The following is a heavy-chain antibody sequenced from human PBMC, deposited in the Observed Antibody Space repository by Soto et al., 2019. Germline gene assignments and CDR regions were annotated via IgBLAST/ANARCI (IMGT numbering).Heavy chain of an antibody. CDR3: AREGRIWTGDSSWFNP. CDR1: GYTFTSYA. J-gene: IGHJ5*02. D-gene: IGHD3-22*01. V-gene: IGHV1-3*01. Sequence: GASVKVSCKASGYTFTSYAMHWVRQAPGQRLEWMGWINAGNGNTKYSQKFQGRVTITRDTSASTAYMELSSLRSEDTAVYYCAREGRIWTGDSSWFNPWGQGTLVTAPQ. CDR2: INAGNGNT.